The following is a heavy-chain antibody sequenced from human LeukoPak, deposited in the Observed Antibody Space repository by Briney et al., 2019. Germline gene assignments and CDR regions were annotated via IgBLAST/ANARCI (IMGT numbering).Heavy chain of an antibody. V-gene: IGHV3-21*01. CDR1: GFTFSSYS. CDR2: ISSSSSYI. CDR3: AATIPYSGSFHAFDI. J-gene: IGHJ3*02. D-gene: IGHD1-26*01. Sequence: PGGSLSLSCAASGFTFSSYSMNWVRQAPGKGLEWVSSISSSSSYIYYADSVKGRFTISRDNAKNSLYLQMNSLRAEDTAVYYCAATIPYSGSFHAFDIWGQGTMVTVSS.